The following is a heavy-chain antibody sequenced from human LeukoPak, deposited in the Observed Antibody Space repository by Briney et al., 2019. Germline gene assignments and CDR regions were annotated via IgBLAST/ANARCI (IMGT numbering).Heavy chain of an antibody. Sequence: PGGSLRLSCAASGFTFSASWMTWVRQTPGKRLERMANINKDGSETYYVDSVGGRFSISRDNAKNSMYLEMNSLRAEDTAVYFCVRDRGWQQFDYWGQGTLVTVSS. CDR2: INKDGSET. V-gene: IGHV3-7*01. CDR1: GFTFSASW. D-gene: IGHD5-24*01. CDR3: VRDRGWQQFDY. J-gene: IGHJ4*02.